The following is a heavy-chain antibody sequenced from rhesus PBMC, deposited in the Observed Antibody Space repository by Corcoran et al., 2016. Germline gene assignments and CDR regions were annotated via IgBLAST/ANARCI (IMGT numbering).Heavy chain of an antibody. J-gene: IGHJ4*01. Sequence: EVQLVQSGAEVKKPGASVKLSCKASGYTFTDYSLHWVVQAPGKGLEWMGRVDPEDGEAIHAQKFQDRVTITADTSTDTAYMELSSLRSEDTAVYYCAVGDYSGSYYSWLDYWGQGVLVTVSS. V-gene: IGHV1-111*02. CDR1: GYTFTDYS. CDR2: VDPEDGEA. D-gene: IGHD3-16*01. CDR3: AVGDYSGSYYSWLDY.